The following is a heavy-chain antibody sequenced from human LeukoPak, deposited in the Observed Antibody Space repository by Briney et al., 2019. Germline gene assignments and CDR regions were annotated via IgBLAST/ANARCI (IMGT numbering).Heavy chain of an antibody. CDR2: MNPNSGNT. CDR3: ARGRSIAARWGYYFDY. D-gene: IGHD6-6*01. V-gene: IGHV1-8*01. J-gene: IGHJ4*02. Sequence: ASVKVSCKASGYTFTSYGINWVRQATGQGLEWMGWMNPNSGNTGYAQKFQGRVTMTRNTSISTAYMELSSLRSEDTAVYYCARGRSIAARWGYYFDYWGQGTLVTVSS. CDR1: GYTFTSYG.